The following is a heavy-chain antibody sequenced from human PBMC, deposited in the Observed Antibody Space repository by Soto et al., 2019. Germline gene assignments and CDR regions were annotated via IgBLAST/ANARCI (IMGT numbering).Heavy chain of an antibody. CDR1: GYSISSSDYY. CDR3: APLSVSLSGPYGIHV. CDR2: MLYSGLT. D-gene: IGHD2-15*01. V-gene: IGHV4-39*01. J-gene: IGHJ6*02. Sequence: SETLSLTCSVSGYSISSSDYYWAWIRQPPGKGLEWIGSMLYSGLTYYTPSLKSRVTLSVDTSKNQCSVRLNSVTASDTAVYYCAPLSVSLSGPYGIHVWGQGTTVTVSS.